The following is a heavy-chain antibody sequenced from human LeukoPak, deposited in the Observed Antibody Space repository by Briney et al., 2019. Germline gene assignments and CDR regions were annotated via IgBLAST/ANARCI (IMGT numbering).Heavy chain of an antibody. D-gene: IGHD3-22*01. CDR1: GYTFSSYG. J-gene: IGHJ6*03. V-gene: IGHV1-18*01. CDR3: ARGLRFITMNQRGWAYYYYYYMDV. CDR2: ISPYNSNT. Sequence: GASVKVSCKASGYTFSSYGISWVRQAPGQGLEWMGWISPYNSNTYYAQNLQGRVTITRNTSIGTAYMELSSLRSEDTAVYYCARGLRFITMNQRGWAYYYYYYMDVWGKGTTVTVSS.